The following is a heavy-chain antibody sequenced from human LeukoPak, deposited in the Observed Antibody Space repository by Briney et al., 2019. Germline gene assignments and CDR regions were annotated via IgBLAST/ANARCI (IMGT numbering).Heavy chain of an antibody. V-gene: IGHV3-23*01. CDR2: ISRGDDVT. J-gene: IGHJ4*02. Sequence: PGGSLRLSCAASRFTLSTYAMTWVRQAPGKGLEWVSLISRGDDVTYYADSVKGRFTISRDSSKNTLYLQMHSLRAEDTAVYYCAARPGEVAVPYDYWGQGTLLTVSS. CDR3: AARPGEVAVPYDY. CDR1: RFTLSTYA. D-gene: IGHD2-15*01.